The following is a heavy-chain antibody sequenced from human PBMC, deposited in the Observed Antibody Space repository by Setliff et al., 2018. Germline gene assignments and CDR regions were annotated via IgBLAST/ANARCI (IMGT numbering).Heavy chain of an antibody. CDR2: IIPIFGTP. CDR3: ARVRDCSGGICHRGFHHYMDV. J-gene: IGHJ6*03. V-gene: IGHV1-69*13. D-gene: IGHD2-15*01. Sequence: SVKVSCKASGGTFSRSAISWVRQAPGQGLEWMGGIIPIFGTPTYAQRFRGRVTITADESTTTAYPELSSLRSEDTAVYYCARVRDCSGGICHRGFHHYMDVWGKGTTVTVSS. CDR1: GGTFSRSA.